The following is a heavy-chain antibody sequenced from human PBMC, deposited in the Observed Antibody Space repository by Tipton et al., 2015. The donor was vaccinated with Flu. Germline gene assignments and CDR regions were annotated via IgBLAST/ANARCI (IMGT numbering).Heavy chain of an antibody. CDR2: IHSSGST. D-gene: IGHD4-11*01. Sequence: LRLSCAVSGDSIRSDYFWGWIRQPPGKGLEWIATIHSSGSTKYNPSLKSRVTISVDTSKNQFYLEMRSVTAADMAVYYCARRDFSNYVSDPKNWFDRWGQGTLVTVSS. J-gene: IGHJ5*02. CDR1: GDSIRSDYF. V-gene: IGHV4-38-2*01. CDR3: ARRDFSNYVSDPKNWFDR.